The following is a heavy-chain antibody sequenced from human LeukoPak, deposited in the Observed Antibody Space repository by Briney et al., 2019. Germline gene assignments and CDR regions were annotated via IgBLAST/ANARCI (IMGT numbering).Heavy chain of an antibody. V-gene: IGHV1-8*01. Sequence: ASVKVSYKASGYTFTSYDINWVRQATGQGLEWMGWMNPNSGNTGYAQKFQGRVTMTRNTSISTAYMELSSLRSEDTAVYYCARDQRRFLEWLIYYYYYGMDVWGQGTTVTVSS. CDR1: GYTFTSYD. J-gene: IGHJ6*02. CDR3: ARDQRRFLEWLIYYYYYGMDV. D-gene: IGHD3-3*01. CDR2: MNPNSGNT.